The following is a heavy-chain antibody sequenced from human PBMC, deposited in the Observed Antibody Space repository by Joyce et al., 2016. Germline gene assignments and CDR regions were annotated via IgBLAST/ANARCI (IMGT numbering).Heavy chain of an antibody. Sequence: QVQLVQSGAEVKKPGSSVKVSCQASGGTFNSFKISWVRQAPGQGREWMGGIIPISDTTNYAQNFQGRVTITADQSTNTAYMEMTSLRSDDTAVYYCAILNWGTWGQGVLVTVSS. CDR1: GGTFNSFK. J-gene: IGHJ5*02. D-gene: IGHD7-27*01. CDR3: AILNWGT. V-gene: IGHV1-69*01. CDR2: IIPISDTT.